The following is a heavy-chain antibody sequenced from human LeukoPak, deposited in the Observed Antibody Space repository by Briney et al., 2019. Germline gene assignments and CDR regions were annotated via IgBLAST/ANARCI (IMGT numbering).Heavy chain of an antibody. CDR3: ARDQGSGQEPDAFDI. D-gene: IGHD2-15*01. Sequence: SETLSLTCTVSSGSISSSSYYWGWIRQSPGKGLEWIGSIYYTGSTYYNPSLKSRLTISVDTSKNQFSLKLSSVTAADTAVYYCARDQGSGQEPDAFDIWGQGTMVTVSS. J-gene: IGHJ3*02. CDR2: IYYTGST. V-gene: IGHV4-39*02. CDR1: SGSISSSSYY.